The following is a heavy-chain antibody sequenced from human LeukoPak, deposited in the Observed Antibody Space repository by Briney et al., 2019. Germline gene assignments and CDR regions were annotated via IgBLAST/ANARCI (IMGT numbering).Heavy chain of an antibody. CDR3: ATDRTGSWYDNWFDP. V-gene: IGHV4-31*03. CDR1: GGSISSGGYY. D-gene: IGHD6-13*01. J-gene: IGHJ5*02. Sequence: PSETLSLTCTVSGGSISSGGYYWSWIRQHPGKGLEWIGYIYYSGSTYYNPSLKSRLTISVDTSKNQFSLKLSSVTAADTAIYYCATDRTGSWYDNWFDPWGQGTLVTVSS. CDR2: IYYSGST.